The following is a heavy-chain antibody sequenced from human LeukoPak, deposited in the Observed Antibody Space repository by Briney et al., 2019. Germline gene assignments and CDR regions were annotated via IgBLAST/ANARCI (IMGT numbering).Heavy chain of an antibody. V-gene: IGHV3-30-3*01. D-gene: IGHD2-15*01. CDR1: GFTFSSYA. J-gene: IGHJ4*02. CDR3: ARDGACRGAPDDY. CDR2: IPYDGSKK. Sequence: GRSLRLSCAASGFTFSSYAMHWVRQAPGKGLDWVAVIPYDGSKKYYADSVQGRFTISRDNSKNTMYLQMNSLRSEDTAVYYCARDGACRGAPDDYWGQGTLVTVSS.